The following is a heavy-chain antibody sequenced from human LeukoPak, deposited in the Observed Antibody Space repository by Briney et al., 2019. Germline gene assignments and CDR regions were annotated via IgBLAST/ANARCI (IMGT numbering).Heavy chain of an antibody. J-gene: IGHJ4*02. Sequence: IFGTANYAQKFQGRVTITADESTSTAYMELSSLRSEDTAVYYCAREDRQYDYVWGSYRYFYWGQGTLVTVSS. CDR3: AREDRQYDYVWGSYRYFY. V-gene: IGHV1-69*01. CDR2: IFGTA. D-gene: IGHD3-16*02.